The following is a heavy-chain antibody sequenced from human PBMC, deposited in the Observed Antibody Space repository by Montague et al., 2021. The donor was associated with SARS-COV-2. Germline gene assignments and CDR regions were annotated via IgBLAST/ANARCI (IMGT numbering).Heavy chain of an antibody. CDR3: ARGSSGYYTPRPFDY. Sequence: CAISGDSVSSNSAAWNWIRQSPSRGLEWLGRTYYRSKWYNDYAVSMKSRITINLDTSKNQFSLQLNSVTPEDTAVYYCARGSSGYYTPRPFDYWGQGTLVTVSS. CDR2: TYYRSKWYN. V-gene: IGHV6-1*01. D-gene: IGHD3-22*01. CDR1: GDSVSSNSAA. J-gene: IGHJ4*02.